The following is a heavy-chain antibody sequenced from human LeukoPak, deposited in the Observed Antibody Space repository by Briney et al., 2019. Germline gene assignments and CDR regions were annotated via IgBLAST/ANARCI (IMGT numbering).Heavy chain of an antibody. CDR1: GTSTRSFY. V-gene: IGHV4-59*12. J-gene: IGHJ4*02. D-gene: IGHD5-24*01. CDR3: ARDSEFYDGSNYTYYFDL. CDR2: IYYTGTH. Sequence: SETLSLTCTVSGTSTRSFYWSWIRQPPGKGLEWIGYIYYTGTHNYNPSLKSRVSISIDTSKNQFSLKLSSVTAADTAVYYCARDSEFYDGSNYTYYFDLWGQGTLVTVSS.